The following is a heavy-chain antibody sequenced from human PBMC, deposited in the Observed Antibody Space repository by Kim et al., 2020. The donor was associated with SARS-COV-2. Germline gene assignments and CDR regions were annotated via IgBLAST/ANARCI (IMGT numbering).Heavy chain of an antibody. D-gene: IGHD2-15*01. Sequence: SVKGRFTISRDNAKNSLYLQMNSLRDEDTAVYYCARDISRVAPTCYFDYWGQGTLVTVSS. V-gene: IGHV3-48*02. J-gene: IGHJ4*02. CDR3: ARDISRVAPTCYFDY.